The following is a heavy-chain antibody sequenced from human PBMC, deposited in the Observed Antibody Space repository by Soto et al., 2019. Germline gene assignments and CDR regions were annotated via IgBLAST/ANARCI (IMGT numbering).Heavy chain of an antibody. Sequence: ASVKVSCKASASTFSSYAISWVRQAPGQGLEWMGRIIPIFGTSNYAQTFQGRVTITADESTRTAYMELSSLRSEDTAVYYCARAVAVTAPQHYYYGMDVWGQGTTVTVSS. CDR1: ASTFSSYA. CDR3: ARAVAVTAPQHYYYGMDV. J-gene: IGHJ6*02. V-gene: IGHV1-69*13. CDR2: IIPIFGTS. D-gene: IGHD2-21*02.